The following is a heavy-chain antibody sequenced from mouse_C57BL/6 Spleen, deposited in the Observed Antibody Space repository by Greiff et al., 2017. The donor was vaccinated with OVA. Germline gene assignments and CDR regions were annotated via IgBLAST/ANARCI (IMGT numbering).Heavy chain of an antibody. Sequence: QVQLQQSGAELVRPGASVTLSCKASGYTFTDYEMHWVKQTPVHGLEWIGAIDPETGGTAYNQKFKGKAILTADESSSTAYMELRSLTSEDSAVYYCTRGISSAGDYWGQGTTLTVSS. J-gene: IGHJ2*01. CDR1: GYTFTDYE. CDR2: IDPETGGT. D-gene: IGHD6-1*01. V-gene: IGHV1-15*01. CDR3: TRGISSAGDY.